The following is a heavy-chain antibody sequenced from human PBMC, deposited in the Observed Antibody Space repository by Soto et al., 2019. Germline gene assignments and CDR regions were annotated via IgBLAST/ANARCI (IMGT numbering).Heavy chain of an antibody. CDR1: GYTLTSYG. V-gene: IGHV1-18*01. CDR2: ISAYNGNT. Sequence: QVQLVQSGAEVKKPGASVKVSCKASGYTLTSYGISWVRQAPGQGLEWMGWISAYNGNTNYAQKLQARVTMTTDTSTSTAYMELRRLRPDDTAVYYCARDDRIQAAEDGMDVWGQGTTVTVSS. D-gene: IGHD6-13*01. J-gene: IGHJ6*02. CDR3: ARDDRIQAAEDGMDV.